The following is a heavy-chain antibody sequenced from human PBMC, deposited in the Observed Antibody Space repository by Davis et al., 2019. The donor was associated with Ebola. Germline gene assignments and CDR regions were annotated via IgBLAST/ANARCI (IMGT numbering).Heavy chain of an antibody. D-gene: IGHD5-18*01. CDR3: ARDNRGYSYGLSGYYYYGMDV. CDR2: ISAYNGNT. Sequence: ASVKVSCKASGYTFTSYGISWVRQAPGQGLEWMGWISAYNGNTNYAQKLQGRVTMTTDTSTSTAYMELRSLRSDDTAVYYCARDNRGYSYGLSGYYYYGMDVWGQGTTVTVSS. V-gene: IGHV1-18*01. CDR1: GYTFTSYG. J-gene: IGHJ6*02.